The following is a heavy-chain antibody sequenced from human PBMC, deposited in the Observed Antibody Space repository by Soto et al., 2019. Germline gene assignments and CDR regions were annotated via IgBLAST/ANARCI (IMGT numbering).Heavy chain of an antibody. Sequence: PSETLSLACTVSGGSISSGDYYWSWIRQPPGKGLEWIGYIYFSESTSYNPSLKSRVTISGDKSKNQFSLRLTSVTAADTAVYYFGIFVLITFGGITGQNDAFHRWGQGKMVTVS. CDR3: GIFVLITFGGITGQNDAFHR. J-gene: IGHJ3*01. D-gene: IGHD3-16*01. V-gene: IGHV4-30-4*01. CDR1: GGSISSGDYY. CDR2: IYFSEST.